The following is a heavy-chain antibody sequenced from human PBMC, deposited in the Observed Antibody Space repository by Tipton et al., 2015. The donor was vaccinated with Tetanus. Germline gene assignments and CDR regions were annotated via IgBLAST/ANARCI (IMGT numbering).Heavy chain of an antibody. Sequence: TLSLTCTVSGGSISSGGYYWSWIRQHPGKGLEWIGYIYYSGSTYYSPSLRSRVTLSVDTSKNQFSLKLSSVTAADTAVYYCARIGWLQQNKPAFDIWGQGTVVTVSS. D-gene: IGHD5-24*01. CDR2: IYYSGST. CDR1: GGSISSGGYY. CDR3: ARIGWLQQNKPAFDI. J-gene: IGHJ3*02. V-gene: IGHV4-31*03.